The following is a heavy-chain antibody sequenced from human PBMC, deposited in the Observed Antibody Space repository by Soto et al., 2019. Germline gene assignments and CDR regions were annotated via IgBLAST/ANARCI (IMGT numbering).Heavy chain of an antibody. J-gene: IGHJ4*02. V-gene: IGHV4-39*01. D-gene: IGHD1-26*01. CDR2: IYSSGST. CDR1: GGSISSSSYY. CDR3: ARLTGHSGSYLYY. Sequence: QLQLQESGPGLVKPSETLSLTCTVSGGSISSSSYYWGWIRQPPGKGLEWIGSIYSSGSTYYNPSLKSRVTLSVDTSKNQFSLKLSSVTAADTAVYYCARLTGHSGSYLYYWGQGTLVTVSS.